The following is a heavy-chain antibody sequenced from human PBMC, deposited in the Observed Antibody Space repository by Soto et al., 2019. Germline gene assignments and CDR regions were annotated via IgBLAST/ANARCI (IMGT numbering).Heavy chain of an antibody. CDR1: GYPFTGYY. V-gene: IGHV1-2*02. Sequence: XSVKVSCKASGYPFTGYYMHWVRQAPGQGLEWMGWINPNSGGTNYAQKFQGRVTMTRDTSISTAYMELSRLRSDDTAVYYCAREYSSPAYNWFDPWGQGTLVTVSS. J-gene: IGHJ5*02. CDR2: INPNSGGT. CDR3: AREYSSPAYNWFDP. D-gene: IGHD6-13*01.